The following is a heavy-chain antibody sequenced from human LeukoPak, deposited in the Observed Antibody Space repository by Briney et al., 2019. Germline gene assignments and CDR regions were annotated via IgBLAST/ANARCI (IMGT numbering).Heavy chain of an antibody. CDR3: AREGGYQYYYAMDV. V-gene: IGHV3-7*01. J-gene: IGHJ6*02. Sequence: GGSLRLSCVVSGFTFTTYWMSWVRQTPRKGLEWVANIEHDGREIYYVDSVKGRFTISRDNAKNSLYLQMNSLRAEDAAVYYCAREGGYQYYYAMDVWGQGTTVTVSS. CDR1: GFTFTTYW. CDR2: IEHDGREI. D-gene: IGHD3-16*01.